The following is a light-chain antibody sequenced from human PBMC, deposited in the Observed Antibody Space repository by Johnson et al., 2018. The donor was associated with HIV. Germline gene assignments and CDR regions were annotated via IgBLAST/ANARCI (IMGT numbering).Light chain of an antibody. V-gene: IGLV1-51*02. J-gene: IGLJ1*01. CDR3: GTWDSSLILYV. CDR1: SSNIGNNY. Sequence: SVLTQPPSVSAAPGQKVTISCSGSSSNIGNNYVSWYQQLPGTAPKLLIYENNKRPSGIPDRFSGSKSGTSATLGITGLQTGDEADYYCGTWDSSLILYVFETGTKVTVL. CDR2: ENN.